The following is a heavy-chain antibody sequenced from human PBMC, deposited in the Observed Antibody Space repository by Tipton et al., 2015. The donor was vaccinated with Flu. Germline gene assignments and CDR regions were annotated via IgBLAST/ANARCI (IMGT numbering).Heavy chain of an antibody. V-gene: IGHV4-59*08. Sequence: TLSLTCTVSGGSISSYYWSWIRQPPGKGLEWIGYIYYSGSTNYNPSLKSRVTISVDTSKNQFSLKLSSVTAADTAVYYCARHMKDYGAAPFDYWGQGPLVTVSS. D-gene: IGHD4-17*01. CDR2: IYYSGST. CDR1: GGSISSYY. CDR3: ARHMKDYGAAPFDY. J-gene: IGHJ4*02.